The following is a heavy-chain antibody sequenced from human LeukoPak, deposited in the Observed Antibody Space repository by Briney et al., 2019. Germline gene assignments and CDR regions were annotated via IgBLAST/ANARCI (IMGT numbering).Heavy chain of an antibody. Sequence: ASVKVSCKTSGHTFSDSYVHWVRQAPGQGPEWMGWINPQTGGTDCAQKFQDRVTLTTDTSTNTVYMDLTRLRYDDTAIYFCARGIFRGDGDFNYWGQGTLVTVTS. D-gene: IGHD2-21*02. CDR3: ARGIFRGDGDFNY. J-gene: IGHJ4*02. CDR2: INPQTGGT. V-gene: IGHV1-2*02. CDR1: GHTFSDSY.